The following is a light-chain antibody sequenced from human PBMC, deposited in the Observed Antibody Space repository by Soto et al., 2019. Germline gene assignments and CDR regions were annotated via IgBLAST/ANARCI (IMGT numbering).Light chain of an antibody. CDR3: SSYTTSSTSV. J-gene: IGLJ1*01. CDR2: EIS. CDR1: SSDVGGYNF. Sequence: QSALTQPASVSGSPGQSITISCTGTSSDVGGYNFVSWYQQYPGKAPKLMIFEISNRPSEVSNRFSGSKSGNTASLTISGLHAEDEADYYCSSYTTSSTSVFGTRTKVTVL. V-gene: IGLV2-14*01.